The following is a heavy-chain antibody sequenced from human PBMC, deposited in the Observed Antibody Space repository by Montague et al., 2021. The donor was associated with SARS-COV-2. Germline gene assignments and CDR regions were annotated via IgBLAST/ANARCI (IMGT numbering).Heavy chain of an antibody. J-gene: IGHJ4*02. CDR2: INHRGGT. D-gene: IGHD3-22*01. V-gene: IGHV4-34*01. CDR3: ARGRQHINMVVVVVTGGEYYFDF. CDR1: DGSFSDYS. Sequence: SETLSLTCAVYDGSFSDYSWTWIRQPPGKGLEWIGEINHRGGTNYNPSLKSRVTISVDTSKNQFSLKTTSVTAADTAVYYCARGRQHINMVVVVVTGGEYYFDFWGQGTLVAVSS.